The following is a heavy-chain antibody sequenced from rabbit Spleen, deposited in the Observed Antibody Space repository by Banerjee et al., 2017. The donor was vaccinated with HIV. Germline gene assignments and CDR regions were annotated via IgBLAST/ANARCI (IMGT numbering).Heavy chain of an antibody. CDR1: GFSFSSGYD. D-gene: IGHD1-1*01. Sequence: QQLEESGGGLVKPGASLTLTCKASGFSFSSGYDMCWVRQAPGKGLEWIACIYAGSSGSTYSASWAKGRFTISKTSSTTVTLQMTSLTAADTATYFCARDTSSSFSSYGMDLWGPGTLVTVS. CDR2: IYAGSSGST. V-gene: IGHV1S40*01. CDR3: ARDTSSSFSSYGMDL. J-gene: IGHJ6*01.